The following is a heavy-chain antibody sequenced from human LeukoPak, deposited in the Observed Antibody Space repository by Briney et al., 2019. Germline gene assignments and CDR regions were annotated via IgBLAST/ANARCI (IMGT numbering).Heavy chain of an antibody. D-gene: IGHD5-18*01. CDR1: GYTFTSHY. J-gene: IGHJ6*03. Sequence: ASVKVSCKASGYTFTSHYMHWVRQAPGQGLEGMGWINPNSGGTNYAQKFQGRVTMTRDTSISTAYMELSRLRSDDTAVYYCARGPREYSYGDYYYYMDVWGKGTTVTVSS. CDR3: ARGPREYSYGDYYYYMDV. V-gene: IGHV1-2*02. CDR2: INPNSGGT.